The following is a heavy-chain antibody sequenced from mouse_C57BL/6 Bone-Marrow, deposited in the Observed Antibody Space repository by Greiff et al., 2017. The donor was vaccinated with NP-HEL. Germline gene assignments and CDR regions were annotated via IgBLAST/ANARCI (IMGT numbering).Heavy chain of an antibody. V-gene: IGHV1-62-2*01. CDR1: GYTFTEYS. D-gene: IGHD1-1*01. CDR3: ARHGDYFGSSYGYFDV. Sequence: VQLQQSGAELVKPGASVKLSCKASGYTFTEYSIHWVQQRSGQGLEWIGWFYPGSGSIKYNEKFKDKATLTVDKSSSTVYMDLSRLTSEDSAVYFCARHGDYFGSSYGYFDVWGTGTTVTVSS. CDR2: FYPGSGSI. J-gene: IGHJ1*03.